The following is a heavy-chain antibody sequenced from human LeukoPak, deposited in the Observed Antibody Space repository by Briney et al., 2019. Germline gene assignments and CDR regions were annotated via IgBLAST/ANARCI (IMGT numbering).Heavy chain of an antibody. J-gene: IGHJ4*02. V-gene: IGHV1-18*01. CDR1: GYTFTSYG. CDR2: ISAYNGNT. CDR3: ARDRSPGYYDSSGYPEFDY. D-gene: IGHD3-22*01. Sequence: GASVKVSCKASGYTFTSYGISWVRQAPGQGLEWMGWISAYNGNTNYAQKLQGRVTITTDTSTSTAYMELRSLRSDDTAVYYCARDRSPGYYDSSGYPEFDYWGQGTLVTVSS.